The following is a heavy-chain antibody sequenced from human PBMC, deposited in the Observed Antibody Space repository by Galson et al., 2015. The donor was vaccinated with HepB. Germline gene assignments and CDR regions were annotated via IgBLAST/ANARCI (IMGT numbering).Heavy chain of an antibody. D-gene: IGHD2-21*02. V-gene: IGHV3-30-3*01. CDR3: ARGPPEAFCGVNCSTYLDY. Sequence: SLRLSCAASGFIFKNYAMHWVRQAPGEGLEWLGHISYAGNDKYFGASVRGRFTISRDNSRNTLFLHINTLRIEDTAVYYCARGPPEAFCGVNCSTYLDYWGQGTLVTVSS. J-gene: IGHJ4*02. CDR2: ISYAGNDK. CDR1: GFIFKNYA.